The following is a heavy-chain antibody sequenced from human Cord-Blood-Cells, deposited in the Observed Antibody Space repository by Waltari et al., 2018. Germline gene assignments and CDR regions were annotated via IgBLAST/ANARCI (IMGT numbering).Heavy chain of an antibody. Sequence: QVQLQESGPGLVKPSETLSLTCAVSGYSISSGYYWGWIRQSPGKGLEWIGSIYHSGSTYYNPSLKSRVTISVDTSKNQFSLKLSSVTAADTAVYYCARARSSGYYYFDYWGQGTLVTVSS. J-gene: IGHJ4*02. D-gene: IGHD3-22*01. V-gene: IGHV4-38-2*01. CDR2: IYHSGST. CDR3: ARARSSGYYYFDY. CDR1: GYSISSGYY.